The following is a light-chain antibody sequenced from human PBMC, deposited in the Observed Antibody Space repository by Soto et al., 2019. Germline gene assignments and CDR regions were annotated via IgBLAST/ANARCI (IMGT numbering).Light chain of an antibody. CDR3: QSYDSSLSAWV. V-gene: IGLV1-40*01. CDR1: SSNIGAGYD. CDR2: GNS. Sequence: SVLTRPPSVSGAPGQRVTISCTGSSSNIGAGYDVHWYQQLPGTAPKLLIYGNSNRPSGVPDRFSGSKSGTSASLAITGLQAEDEADYYCQSYDSSLSAWVFGGGTKLTVL. J-gene: IGLJ3*02.